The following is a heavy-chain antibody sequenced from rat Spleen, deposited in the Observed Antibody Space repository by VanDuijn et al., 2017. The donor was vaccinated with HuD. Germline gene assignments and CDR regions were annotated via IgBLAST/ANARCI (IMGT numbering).Heavy chain of an antibody. CDR1: GFTFSDYY. CDR2: ISYDGSST. J-gene: IGHJ4*01. V-gene: IGHV5-29*01. Sequence: EVQLVESDGGLVQPGRSLKLSCAASGFTFSDYYMAWVRQAPTKGLEWVATISYDGSSTYYRDSVKGRFTISRDNAKSTLYLQMDSLRSEDTATYYCARRGYYGSPMDAWGQGASVTVSS. CDR3: ARRGYYGSPMDA. D-gene: IGHD1-7*01.